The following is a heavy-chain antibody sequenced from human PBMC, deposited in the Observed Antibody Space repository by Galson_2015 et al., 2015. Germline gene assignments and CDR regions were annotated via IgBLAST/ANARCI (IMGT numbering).Heavy chain of an antibody. D-gene: IGHD3-10*01. J-gene: IGHJ4*02. CDR2: ISGSGGST. CDR3: AKVSRTSITTTRGGFDD. CDR1: GFTFSSYA. Sequence: SLRLSCAASGFTFSSYAMSWVRQAPGKGLEWVSAISGSGGSTYYADSVKGRFTISRDNSKNTLYLQMNSLRAEDTAVYYCAKVSRTSITTTRGGFDDWGQGTLVTVSS. V-gene: IGHV3-23*01.